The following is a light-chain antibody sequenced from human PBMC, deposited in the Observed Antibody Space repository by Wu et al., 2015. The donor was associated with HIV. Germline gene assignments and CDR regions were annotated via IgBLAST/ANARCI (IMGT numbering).Light chain of an antibody. V-gene: IGKV1-27*01. CDR3: QKYNTAPWT. CDR1: QGIGTY. Sequence: DIQMTQSPSSLSASIRDTVTITCRASQGIGTYLAWYQQQPGKIPKLLIYGASTLQSGVPSRFRGSGSGTDFTLTTSSLQPEDVATYYCQKYNTAPWTFGQGTKVEMK. J-gene: IGKJ1*01. CDR2: GAS.